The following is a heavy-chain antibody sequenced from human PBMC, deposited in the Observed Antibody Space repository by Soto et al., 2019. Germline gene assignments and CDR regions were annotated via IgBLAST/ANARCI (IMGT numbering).Heavy chain of an antibody. CDR2: IFYSGST. Sequence: QVQLQESGPGLVKPSQTLSLTCTVSGGSINSGGYYWSWIRQHPGKGLEWIGYIFYSGSTYYYPSLKSRVTISVDMSKNQFSLKLSSVTSADTAVYYCARVGGSGSPFDNWGQGTLVTVSS. CDR1: GGSINSGGYY. V-gene: IGHV4-31*03. D-gene: IGHD3-10*01. J-gene: IGHJ4*02. CDR3: ARVGGSGSPFDN.